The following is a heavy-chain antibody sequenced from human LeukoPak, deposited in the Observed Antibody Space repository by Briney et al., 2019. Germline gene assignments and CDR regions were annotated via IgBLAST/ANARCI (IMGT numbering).Heavy chain of an antibody. CDR2: IRSKAFGGTP. CDR3: TRNTVTVHFDY. Sequence: LSGGSLRLSCSASGFTFDDYAVSWFRQAPGKGLEWVGFIRSKAFGGTPEYAASVRGRFTISRDDSKSIAYLQMNSLKTEDTAVYYCTRNTVTVHFDYWSQGTLVTVSS. CDR1: GFTFDDYA. J-gene: IGHJ4*02. V-gene: IGHV3-49*03. D-gene: IGHD4-17*01.